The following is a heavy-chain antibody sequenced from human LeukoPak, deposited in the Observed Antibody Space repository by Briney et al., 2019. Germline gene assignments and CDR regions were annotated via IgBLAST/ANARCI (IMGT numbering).Heavy chain of an antibody. J-gene: IGHJ4*02. Sequence: GGSLRLSCAASGFTFSSYSMNWVRQAPGKGLEWVSSISSSSSYIYYADSVKGRFTISRDNAKNSLYLRMNSLRAEDTAVYYCARVDYYGSGSCDYWGQGTLVTVSS. V-gene: IGHV3-21*01. CDR2: ISSSSSYI. D-gene: IGHD3-10*01. CDR1: GFTFSSYS. CDR3: ARVDYYGSGSCDY.